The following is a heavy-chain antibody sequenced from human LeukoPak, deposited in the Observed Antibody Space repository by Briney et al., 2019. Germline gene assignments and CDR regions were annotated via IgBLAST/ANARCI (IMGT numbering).Heavy chain of an antibody. CDR3: ARIVQWPKGFDH. Sequence: GGSLRLSCAASGFTFSTYAMTWVRQAPGKGLEYVSAISIGGNTFYADSVKGRFTISRDDSKNTLYLQMSSLRVEDTAAYYCARIVQWPKGFDHWGQGTLVTVSS. J-gene: IGHJ4*02. CDR1: GFTFSTYA. CDR2: ISIGGNT. D-gene: IGHD6-19*01. V-gene: IGHV3-23*01.